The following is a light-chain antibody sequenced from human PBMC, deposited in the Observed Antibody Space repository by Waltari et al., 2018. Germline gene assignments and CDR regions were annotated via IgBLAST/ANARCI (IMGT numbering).Light chain of an antibody. CDR2: EAS. Sequence: QSALTQPASVSGSPGQSLTISCTGVSNDVGTETLFAWYQQYPGKAPKLMIYEASKRPSGVSNRFSGSKSGNTASLTISGLQAEDEADYFCCSYVGSSTSYVFGIGTKVTVL. CDR3: CSYVGSSTSYV. J-gene: IGLJ1*01. V-gene: IGLV2-23*01. CDR1: SNDVGTETL.